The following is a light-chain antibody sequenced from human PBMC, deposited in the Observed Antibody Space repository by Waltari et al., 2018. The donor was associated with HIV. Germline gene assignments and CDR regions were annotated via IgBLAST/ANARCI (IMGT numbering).Light chain of an antibody. J-gene: IGLJ1*01. V-gene: IGLV3-25*03. CDR3: QVADSSGTYV. CDR1: ALSQRY. CDR2: RDN. Sequence: SYDLTQPPSVSVSPGQTARITCSGDALSQRYVYWYQQKPGQAPVMVIYRDNERPSGIPERFSGSRSETTVTLSISGVQAEDEADYYCQVADSSGTYVFGTGTKVTVL.